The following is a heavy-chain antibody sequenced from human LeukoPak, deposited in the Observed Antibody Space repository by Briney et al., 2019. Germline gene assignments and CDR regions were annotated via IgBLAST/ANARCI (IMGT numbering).Heavy chain of an antibody. CDR1: GGTFSSYA. Sequence: SLKVSCKASGGTFSSYAISWVRQAPGQGLEWMAEIIPIFSATNYAQTLQGRVTITTDKSTNTPYMELSSLRAEDTAVSYCARGAVEVTTVPGGPIWGQGTLVTVSS. D-gene: IGHD2-21*02. CDR3: ARGAVEVTTVPGGPI. V-gene: IGHV1-69*05. CDR2: IIPIFSAT. J-gene: IGHJ4*02.